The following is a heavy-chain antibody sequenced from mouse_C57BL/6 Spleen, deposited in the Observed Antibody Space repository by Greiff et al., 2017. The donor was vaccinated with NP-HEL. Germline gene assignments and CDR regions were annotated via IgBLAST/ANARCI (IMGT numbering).Heavy chain of an antibody. V-gene: IGHV1-54*01. CDR3: ARDPYYYGSGYYFDY. CDR1: GYAFTNYL. CDR2: INPGSGGT. D-gene: IGHD1-1*01. J-gene: IGHJ2*01. Sequence: VKLQQSGAELVRPGTSVKMSCKASGYAFTNYLIEWVKQRPGQGLEWIGVINPGSGGTNYNEKFKGKATLTADKSSSTAYMQLSSLTSEDSAVYFCARDPYYYGSGYYFDYWGQGTTLTVSS.